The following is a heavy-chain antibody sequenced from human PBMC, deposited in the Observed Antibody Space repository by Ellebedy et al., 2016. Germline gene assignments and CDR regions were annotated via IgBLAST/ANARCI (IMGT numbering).Heavy chain of an antibody. J-gene: IGHJ4*02. Sequence: GGSLRLPCAASGFTFSSYGMHWVRQAPGKGLEWVAVIWYDGSNKYYADSVKGRFTISRDNSKNTLYLQMNSLRAEDTAVYYCARDKRPDLIAAAGIFDYWGQGTLVTVSS. CDR1: GFTFSSYG. CDR2: IWYDGSNK. CDR3: ARDKRPDLIAAAGIFDY. D-gene: IGHD6-13*01. V-gene: IGHV3-33*01.